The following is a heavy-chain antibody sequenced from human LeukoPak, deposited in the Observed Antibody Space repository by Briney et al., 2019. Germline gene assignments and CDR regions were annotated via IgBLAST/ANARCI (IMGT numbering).Heavy chain of an antibody. CDR1: GGSISGGGYY. D-gene: IGHD3-9*01. V-gene: IGHV4-31*03. J-gene: IGHJ4*02. CDR3: ARAHLEEVPESPYDIAPHFDY. CDR2: IYYSGST. Sequence: SETLSLTCTVSGGSISGGGYYWSWIRQHPGKGLEWIGYIYYSGSTYYNPSLKSRVTISVDTSKNQFSLKLSSVTAADTAVYYCARAHLEEVPESPYDIAPHFDYWGQGTLVTVSS.